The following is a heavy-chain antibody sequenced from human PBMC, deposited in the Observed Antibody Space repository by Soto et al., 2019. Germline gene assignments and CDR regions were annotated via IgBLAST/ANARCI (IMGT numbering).Heavy chain of an antibody. V-gene: IGHV4-61*01. D-gene: IGHD3-3*01. J-gene: IGHJ5*02. Sequence: SETLSLPCTVSGGSVSSGSYYWSWIRQPPGKGLEWIGYIYYSGSTNYNPSLKSRVTISVDTSKNQFSLKLSSVTAADTAVYYCARGVVIIRSWFDPWGEGTLVT. CDR3: ARGVVIIRSWFDP. CDR2: IYYSGST. CDR1: GGSVSSGSYY.